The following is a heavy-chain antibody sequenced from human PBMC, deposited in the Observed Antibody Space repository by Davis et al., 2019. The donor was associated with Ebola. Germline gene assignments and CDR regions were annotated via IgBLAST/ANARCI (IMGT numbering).Heavy chain of an antibody. D-gene: IGHD3-3*01. CDR2: ISHSGST. CDR1: GGSFSGYY. J-gene: IGHJ5*02. CDR3: ARYWFWSANWFDP. V-gene: IGHV4-34*01. Sequence: SQTLSFTCAVYGGSFSGYYWSWIRQPPGKGLEWIGEISHSGSTNYNPSLKSRVTKSVDTSNNQFSLKLSSVTAADTAVYYCARYWFWSANWFDPWGQGTLVTVSS.